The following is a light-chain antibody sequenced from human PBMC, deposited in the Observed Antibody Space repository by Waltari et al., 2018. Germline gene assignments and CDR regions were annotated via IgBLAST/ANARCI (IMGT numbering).Light chain of an antibody. J-gene: IGKJ1*01. CDR1: QSVLYSSNNKNY. Sequence: DIVMTQSPDSLAVSLGERATINCKSSQSVLYSSNNKNYLAWYQQKPGQPPKLLIYWASPRESGVPDRFSGSGSGTDFTLTINSLQAEDVAVYYCQQYYSIPPTFGQGTKVEIK. CDR3: QQYYSIPPT. V-gene: IGKV4-1*01. CDR2: WAS.